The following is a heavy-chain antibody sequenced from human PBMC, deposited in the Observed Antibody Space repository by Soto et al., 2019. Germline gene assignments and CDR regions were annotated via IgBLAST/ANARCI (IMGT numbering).Heavy chain of an antibody. D-gene: IGHD2-15*01. CDR2: IYYSGST. CDR1: GGSISSYY. V-gene: IGHV4-59*08. J-gene: IGHJ5*02. CDR3: ARQPTTADTDLWFDP. Sequence: SETLSLTCTVSGGSISSYYWSWIRQPPGQGLEWIGYIYYSGSTNYNPSLKSRVTISVDTSKNQFSLKLSSVTAADTAVYYCARQPTTADTDLWFDPWGQGTLVTVSS.